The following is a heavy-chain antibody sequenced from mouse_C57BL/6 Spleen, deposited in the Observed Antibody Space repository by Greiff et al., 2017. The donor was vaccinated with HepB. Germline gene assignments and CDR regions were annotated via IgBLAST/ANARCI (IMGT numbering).Heavy chain of an antibody. CDR3: ASYGSSLYYAMDY. CDR2: IDPNSGGT. J-gene: IGHJ4*01. CDR1: GYTFTSYW. D-gene: IGHD1-1*01. Sequence: QVHVKQPGAELVKPGASVKLSCKASGYTFTSYWMHWVKQRPGRGLEWIGRIDPNSGGTKYNEKFKSKATLTVDKPSSTAYMQLSSLTSEDSAVYYCASYGSSLYYAMDYWGQGTSVTVSS. V-gene: IGHV1-72*01.